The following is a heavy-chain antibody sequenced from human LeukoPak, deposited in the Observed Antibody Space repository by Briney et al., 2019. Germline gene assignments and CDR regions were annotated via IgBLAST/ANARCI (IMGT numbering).Heavy chain of an antibody. D-gene: IGHD5-12*01. CDR2: NNPNSGGT. V-gene: IGHV1-2*02. CDR3: ARWATPASNWFDP. Sequence: ASVKVSCKASGYTFTGYYMHWVRQAPGQGLEWMGWNNPNSGGTNYAQKFQGRVTMARDTSISTAYMELSRLRSDDTAVYYCARWATPASNWFDPWGQGTLVTVSS. J-gene: IGHJ5*02. CDR1: GYTFTGYY.